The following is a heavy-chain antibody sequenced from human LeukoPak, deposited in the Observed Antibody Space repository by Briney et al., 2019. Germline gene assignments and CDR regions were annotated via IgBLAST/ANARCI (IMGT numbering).Heavy chain of an antibody. CDR2: IDTSGSTT. J-gene: IGHJ4*02. CDR3: AREGWELLFDFDY. V-gene: IGHV3-48*03. Sequence: GGSLRLSCAASGFTFSSYEMNWVRQAPGKGLEWVSYIDTSGSTTYYAESVKGRFTTSRDNAKNSLYPQMNSLRAEDTAVYYCAREGWELLFDFDYWGQGTLVTVSS. D-gene: IGHD1-26*01. CDR1: GFTFSSYE.